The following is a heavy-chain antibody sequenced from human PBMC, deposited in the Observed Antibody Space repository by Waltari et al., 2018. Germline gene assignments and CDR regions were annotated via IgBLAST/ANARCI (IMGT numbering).Heavy chain of an antibody. V-gene: IGHV3-23*01. J-gene: IGHJ6*02. CDR2: ISGSGDKT. Sequence: EVQLLESGGGLGQPGESLRLSCAASGFTFSNYAINWVRQAPGKGLEWVSGISGSGDKTYYTDSVKGRFTISRENSKNTLYLEMNSLRADGDTAVYYCAKVRFPTTVITRQWYGMDVWGQGTTVTVSS. CDR1: GFTFSNYA. D-gene: IGHD3-10*01. CDR3: AKVRFPTTVITRQWYGMDV.